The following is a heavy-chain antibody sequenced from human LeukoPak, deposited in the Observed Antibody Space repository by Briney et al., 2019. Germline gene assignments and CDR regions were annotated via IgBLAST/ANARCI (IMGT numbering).Heavy chain of an antibody. CDR2: IYPGDSDT. J-gene: IGHJ4*02. CDR3: ARRVASTATGTITRGYYFDY. CDR1: GYSFTIYW. Sequence: GESLKISCKGSGYSFTIYWIGWVRQMPGKGLEWMGIIYPGDSDTRYSPSFQGQVTISADKSISTAYLQWGSLKASDTAMYYCARRVASTATGTITRGYYFDYWGQGTLVTVSS. D-gene: IGHD6-19*01. V-gene: IGHV5-51*01.